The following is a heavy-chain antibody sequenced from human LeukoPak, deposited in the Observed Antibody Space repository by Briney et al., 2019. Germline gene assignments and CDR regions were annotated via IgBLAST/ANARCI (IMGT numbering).Heavy chain of an antibody. CDR2: INHSGST. CDR1: GFTFSSYS. D-gene: IGHD3-22*01. V-gene: IGHV4-34*01. Sequence: GSLRLSCAASGFTFSSYSMNWVRQPPGKGLEWIGEINHSGSTNYNPSLKSRVTISVDTSKNQFSLKLSSVTAADTAVYYCARTAADDSSGYSYTKYYFDYWGQGTLVTVSS. J-gene: IGHJ4*02. CDR3: ARTAADDSSGYSYTKYYFDY.